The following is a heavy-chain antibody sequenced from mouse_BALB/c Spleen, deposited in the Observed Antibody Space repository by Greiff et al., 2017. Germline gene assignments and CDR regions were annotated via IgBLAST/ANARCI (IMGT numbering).Heavy chain of an antibody. CDR2: ISSGGST. Sequence: EVKVVESGGGLVKPGGSLKLSCAASGFTFSSYAMSWVRQTPEKRLEWVASISSGGSTYYPDSVKGRFTISRDNARNILYLQMSSLRSEDTAMYYCARGITTVDYWGQGTTLTVSS. CDR1: GFTFSSYA. D-gene: IGHD1-1*01. CDR3: ARGITTVDY. V-gene: IGHV5-6-5*01. J-gene: IGHJ2*01.